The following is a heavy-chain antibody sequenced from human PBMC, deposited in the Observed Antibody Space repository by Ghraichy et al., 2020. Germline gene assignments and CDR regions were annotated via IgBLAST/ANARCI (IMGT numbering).Heavy chain of an antibody. D-gene: IGHD3-10*01. Sequence: GGSLRLSCEGSGFTFKIYGIEWVRQAPGKGLEWLAYIESDGSYKSYGDSVKGRVTISRDNSKNTVYLDMNSLRSEDTAVYYCAKEGGFVVREGSGMDVWGQGTTVTVSS. CDR3: AKEGGFVVREGSGMDV. J-gene: IGHJ6*02. V-gene: IGHV3-30*02. CDR2: IESDGSYK. CDR1: GFTFKIYG.